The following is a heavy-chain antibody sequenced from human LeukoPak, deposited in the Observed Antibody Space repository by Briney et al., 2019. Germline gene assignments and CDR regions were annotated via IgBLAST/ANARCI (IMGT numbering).Heavy chain of an antibody. Sequence: ASVKVSCKASGYTFTSYGISWVRQAPGQGLEWMGWISAYNGNTNYAQKLQGRVTMTTDTSTSTAYMELRSLRSDDTAVYYCARDLSGSYDFVEPYYYYMDVWGKGTTVTVSS. V-gene: IGHV1-18*01. CDR1: GYTFTSYG. CDR3: ARDLSGSYDFVEPYYYYMDV. CDR2: ISAYNGNT. J-gene: IGHJ6*03. D-gene: IGHD3-3*01.